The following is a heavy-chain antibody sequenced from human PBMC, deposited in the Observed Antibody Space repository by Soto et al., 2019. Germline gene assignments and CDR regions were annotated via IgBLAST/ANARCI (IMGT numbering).Heavy chain of an antibody. Sequence: PGGSLRLSCAASGFTFSSYAMSWVRQAPGKGLEWVSAISGSGGSTYYADSVKGRFTISRDNSKNTLYLQMNSLRAEDTAVYYCAKDTYYYDSSGYYPVLTNWGQGTLVTVSS. CDR1: GFTFSSYA. V-gene: IGHV3-23*01. CDR2: ISGSGGST. CDR3: AKDTYYYDSSGYYPVLTN. D-gene: IGHD3-22*01. J-gene: IGHJ4*02.